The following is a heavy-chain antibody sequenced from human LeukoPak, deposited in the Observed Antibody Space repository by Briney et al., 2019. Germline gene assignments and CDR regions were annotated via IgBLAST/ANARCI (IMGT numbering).Heavy chain of an antibody. J-gene: IGHJ4*02. CDR1: GFTFSSYG. CDR3: AKLSSGYSPDY. V-gene: IGHV3-30*18. D-gene: IGHD3-22*01. CDR2: ISYDGSNK. Sequence: PGGSLRLSCAASGFTFSSYGMHWVRQAPGKGLEWVAVISYDGSNKYYADSVKGRFTISRDNSKNTLYLQMNSLRAEDTAVYYCAKLSSGYSPDYWGQGTLVTVS.